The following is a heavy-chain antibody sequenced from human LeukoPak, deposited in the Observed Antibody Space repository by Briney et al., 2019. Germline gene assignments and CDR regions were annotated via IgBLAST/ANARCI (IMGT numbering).Heavy chain of an antibody. CDR1: GFTFSSYG. CDR2: ISYDGSNK. D-gene: IGHD3-22*01. CDR3: AKDWVDSSHDACDI. V-gene: IGHV3-30*18. J-gene: IGHJ3*02. Sequence: PGRSLRLSCAASGFTFSSYGMHWVRQAPGKGLEWVAVISYDGSNKYYADSVKGRFTISRDNSKNTLYLQMNSLRAEDTAVYYCAKDWVDSSHDACDIWGQGTMVTVSS.